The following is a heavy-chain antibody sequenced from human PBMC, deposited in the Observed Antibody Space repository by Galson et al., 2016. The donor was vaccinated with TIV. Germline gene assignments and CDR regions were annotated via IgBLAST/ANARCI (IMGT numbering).Heavy chain of an antibody. J-gene: IGHJ4*02. D-gene: IGHD6-19*01. Sequence: SLRLSCAASGFTFSYYVMSWVRQAPGKGLEWVAAISVSGTVTYYADSVKGRVTISRDNSKNTLELQMNSLRGEDTAVYYCAKDQDTGRGWFNFDSWGQGTLVIVSS. V-gene: IGHV3-23*01. CDR3: AKDQDTGRGWFNFDS. CDR2: ISVSGTVT. CDR1: GFTFSYYV.